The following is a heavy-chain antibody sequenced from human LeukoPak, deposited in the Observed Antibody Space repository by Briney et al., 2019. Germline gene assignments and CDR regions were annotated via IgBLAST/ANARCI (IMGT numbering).Heavy chain of an antibody. CDR3: AKVLVRCSGGSCYLWAFDI. CDR2: ISGSGGST. V-gene: IGHV3-23*01. J-gene: IGHJ3*02. D-gene: IGHD2-15*01. CDR1: GFTFSSYA. Sequence: PGGSLRLSCAASGFTFSSYAMSWVRQAPGKGLEWVSAISGSGGSTYYADSVKGRFTISRDNSKNTLYLQMNSLRAEDTAVYYCAKVLVRCSGGSCYLWAFDIWGQGTMVTVSS.